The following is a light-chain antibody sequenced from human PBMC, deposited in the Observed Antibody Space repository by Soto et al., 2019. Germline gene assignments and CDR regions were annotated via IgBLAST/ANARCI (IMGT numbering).Light chain of an antibody. J-gene: IGKJ1*01. CDR1: QGISSY. Sequence: DIQLTQSPSFLSASVGDRVTITCRASQGISSYLAWCQQKPGKAPKLLIYTASTLQSGVPSRFSGSESGTEFTLTISSLQPEDFATYYCQQLNNYPRTFGQGTKVDIK. CDR3: QQLNNYPRT. CDR2: TAS. V-gene: IGKV1-9*01.